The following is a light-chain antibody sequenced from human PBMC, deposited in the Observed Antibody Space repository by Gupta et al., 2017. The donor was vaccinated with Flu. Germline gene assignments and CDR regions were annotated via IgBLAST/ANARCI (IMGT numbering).Light chain of an antibody. Sequence: EIQMTQSPSSVSASVGDRVTITCRASRDISNWLVWYQQKPGKAPKLLIYAASNLQSWVPSRFSGSGSGTDFTLTINSLQPEDFATYYCQQSNSFPLTFGPGTKVDIK. J-gene: IGKJ3*01. CDR1: RDISNW. CDR2: AAS. V-gene: IGKV1-12*01. CDR3: QQSNSFPLT.